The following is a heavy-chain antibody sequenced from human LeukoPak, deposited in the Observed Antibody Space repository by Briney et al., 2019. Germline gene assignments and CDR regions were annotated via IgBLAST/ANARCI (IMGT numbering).Heavy chain of an antibody. D-gene: IGHD2-21*02. Sequence: GASVKVSCKASGYTFTSYYVHWVRQAPGQGLEWMGIINPSGGSLTYAQNFQGRVTMTRDTSTSTVYLELSSLRSDDTAVYYCAKERSLVTGYVSPRPFDYWGQGTLVTVSS. CDR2: INPSGGSL. V-gene: IGHV1-46*01. J-gene: IGHJ4*02. CDR1: GYTFTSYY. CDR3: AKERSLVTGYVSPRPFDY.